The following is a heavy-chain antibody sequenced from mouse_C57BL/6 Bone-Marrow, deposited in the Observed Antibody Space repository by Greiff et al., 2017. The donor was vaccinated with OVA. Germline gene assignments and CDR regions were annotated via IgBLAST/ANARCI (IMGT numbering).Heavy chain of an antibody. D-gene: IGHD1-1*01. CDR2: IRNKANGYTT. V-gene: IGHV7-3*01. CDR3: ARPAYYYGSSYY. Sequence: EVKLMESGGGLVQPGGSLSLSCAASGFTFTDYYMSWVRQPPGKALEWLGFIRNKANGYTTEYSASVQGPFTISRDNSQSILYLQMKARRAEDSATYNWARPAYYYGSSYYWGQGTTLTVSS. CDR1: GFTFTDYY. J-gene: IGHJ2*01.